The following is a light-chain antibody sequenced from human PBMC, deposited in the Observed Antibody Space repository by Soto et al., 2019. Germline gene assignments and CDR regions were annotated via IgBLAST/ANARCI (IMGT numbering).Light chain of an antibody. V-gene: IGKV3-20*01. J-gene: IGKJ5*01. Sequence: EIVLTPSPGTLSLSPVERATLSCRASQSVRSSYFAWYQQKPGQAPRLLIYGTSTRVTGIPARFSGSGSGTEFTLTISSLQSEDFAVYYCQEHASIFGQGTRLEIK. CDR3: QEHASI. CDR1: QSVRSSY. CDR2: GTS.